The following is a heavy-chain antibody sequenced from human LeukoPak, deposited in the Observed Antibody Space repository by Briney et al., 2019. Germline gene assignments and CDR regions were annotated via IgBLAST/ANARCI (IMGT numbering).Heavy chain of an antibody. CDR1: GASISSGSHY. Sequence: SETLSLTCVVSGASISSGSHYWNWIRQSPGRGLEWIGHIYYRGTTNYTPSLKSRVTISVDTSMNQFSLRPTSVTAADTAVCFCARSFYSSGWYTPLRWFDTWGQGALVTVSS. D-gene: IGHD6-19*01. J-gene: IGHJ5*02. V-gene: IGHV4-61*01. CDR3: ARSFYSSGWYTPLRWFDT. CDR2: IYYRGTT.